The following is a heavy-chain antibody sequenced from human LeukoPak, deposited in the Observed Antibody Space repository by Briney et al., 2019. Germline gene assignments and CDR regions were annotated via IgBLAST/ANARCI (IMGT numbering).Heavy chain of an antibody. D-gene: IGHD3-10*01. J-gene: IGHJ4*02. CDR2: IRYDGSNK. CDR1: GFTFSSYG. CDR3: AKDVGDYYGSGSLDY. Sequence: GGSLRLSCAASGFTFSSYGMHWVRQAPGKGLEWVAFIRYDGSNKYYADSVKGRFTISRDNSKNTLYLQMNSLRAEDTAVYYCAKDVGDYYGSGSLDYWGQGTLVTVSS. V-gene: IGHV3-30*02.